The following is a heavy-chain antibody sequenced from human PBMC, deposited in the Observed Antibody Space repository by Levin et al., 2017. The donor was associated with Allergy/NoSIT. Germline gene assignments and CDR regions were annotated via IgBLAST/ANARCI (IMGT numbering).Heavy chain of an antibody. V-gene: IGHV4-34*01. CDR3: ARGGCSGGSCYGGYAVYDY. CDR2: INHSGST. CDR1: GGSFSGYY. Sequence: PSETLSLTCAVYGGSFSGYYWSWIRQPPGKGLEWIGEINHSGSTNYNPSLKSRVTISVDTSKNQFSLKLSSVTAADTAVYYCARGGCSGGSCYGGYAVYDYWGQGTLVTVSS. D-gene: IGHD2-15*01. J-gene: IGHJ4*02.